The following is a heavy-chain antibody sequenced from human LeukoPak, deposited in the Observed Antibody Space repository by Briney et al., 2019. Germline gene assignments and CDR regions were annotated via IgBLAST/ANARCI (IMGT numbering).Heavy chain of an antibody. CDR3: AQHPGGRVDTTRFDY. J-gene: IGHJ4*02. Sequence: GGSLRLSCTTSGFTFDDFPMSWFRQPPGKGLEWVAYIRSKTYGGTTEYSASVRGRFAISRDDSTRVAYLQMDRLSAEDTAVYYCAQHPGGRVDTTRFDYWGQGTLVTVSS. V-gene: IGHV3-49*03. D-gene: IGHD1-26*01. CDR2: IRSKTYGGTT. CDR1: GFTFDDFP.